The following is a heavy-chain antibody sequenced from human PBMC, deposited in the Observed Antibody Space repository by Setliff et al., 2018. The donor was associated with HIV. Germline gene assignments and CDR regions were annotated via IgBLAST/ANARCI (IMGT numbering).Heavy chain of an antibody. CDR1: GDSISSSGYY. CDR2: IYYSGST. CDR3: ARERGSGSLDAFDI. Sequence: LSLTCTVSGDSISSSGYYWSWIRQHPGKGLEWIGYIYYSGSTSYSPSLKSRVTISLDTSKSQFSLKVRSVTAADTAVYYCARERGSGSLDAFDIWGPGTMVTVSS. D-gene: IGHD3-10*01. J-gene: IGHJ3*02. V-gene: IGHV4-31*03.